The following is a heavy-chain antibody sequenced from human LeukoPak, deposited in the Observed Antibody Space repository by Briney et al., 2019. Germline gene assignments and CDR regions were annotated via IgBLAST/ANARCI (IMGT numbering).Heavy chain of an antibody. J-gene: IGHJ4*02. CDR3: AKDKRIVYSSGCGY. CDR1: GFTFSSYA. D-gene: IGHD6-19*01. V-gene: IGHV3-23*01. CDR2: ISGSGGST. Sequence: GGSLRLSCAAYGFTFSSYAMSWVRQAPGKGLEWVSAISGSGGSTYYADSVKGRFTISRDNSKNTLYLQMNSLRAEDTAVYYCAKDKRIVYSSGCGYWGQGTLVTVSS.